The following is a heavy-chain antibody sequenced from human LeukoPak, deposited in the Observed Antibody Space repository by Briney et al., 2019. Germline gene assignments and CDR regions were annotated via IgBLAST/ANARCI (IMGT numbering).Heavy chain of an antibody. CDR2: IYSSGNT. J-gene: IGHJ4*02. V-gene: IGHV4-4*07. D-gene: IGHD3-22*01. Sequence: SETLSLTCVVSGGSISGYYWNWIRQSAGKGLEWIGRIYSSGNTTYNPSLESRVSMSVETSKKQLSLRLSSVTAADTAVYYCXXXKYDTSGYYQQFDFWGQGTLVTVSS. CDR1: GGSISGYY. CDR3: XXXKYDTSGYYQQFDF.